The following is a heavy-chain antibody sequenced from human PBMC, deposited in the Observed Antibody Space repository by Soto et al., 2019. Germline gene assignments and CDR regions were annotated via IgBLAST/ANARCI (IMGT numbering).Heavy chain of an antibody. Sequence: SETLSLTCTVSGGSISSGDYYWSWIRQPPGKGLEWIGYIYYSGSTYYNPSLKSRVTISVDTSKNQFSLKLSSVTAADTAVYYCAREYDFWSGYRNWFDPWGQGTLVTVSS. D-gene: IGHD3-3*01. CDR3: AREYDFWSGYRNWFDP. J-gene: IGHJ5*02. CDR1: GGSISSGDYY. V-gene: IGHV4-30-4*01. CDR2: IYYSGST.